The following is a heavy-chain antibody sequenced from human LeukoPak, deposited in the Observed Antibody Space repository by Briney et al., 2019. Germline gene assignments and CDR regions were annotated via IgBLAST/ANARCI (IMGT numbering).Heavy chain of an antibody. CDR3: ARGDYDFWSGYSRGYYFDY. V-gene: IGHV1-46*01. J-gene: IGHJ4*02. D-gene: IGHD3-3*01. CDR1: GYTFTSYY. CDR2: INPSGGST. Sequence: ASVKVSCKASGYTFTSYYMHWVRQAPGQGLEWMGIINPSGGSTGYAQKFQGRVTMTRDTSTSTVYMELSSLRSEDTAVYYCARGDYDFWSGYSRGYYFDYWGQGTLVTVSS.